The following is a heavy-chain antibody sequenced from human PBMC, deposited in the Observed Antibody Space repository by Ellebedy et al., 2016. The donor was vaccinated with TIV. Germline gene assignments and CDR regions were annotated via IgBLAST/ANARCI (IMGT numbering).Heavy chain of an antibody. CDR3: ARSSMIVVVPFDY. D-gene: IGHD3-22*01. J-gene: IGHJ4*02. CDR2: ISYSGST. Sequence: SETLSLTCTVSGGSISSSNYYWGWIRQPPGKGLEWIGIISYSGSTYYSPSLKSRVTIAVDTSKSQFSLRLRSVTAADTAVYYCARSSMIVVVPFDYWGQGTLVTVSS. V-gene: IGHV4-39*01. CDR1: GGSISSSNYY.